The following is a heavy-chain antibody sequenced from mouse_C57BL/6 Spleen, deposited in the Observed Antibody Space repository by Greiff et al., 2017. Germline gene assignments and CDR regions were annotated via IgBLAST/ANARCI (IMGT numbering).Heavy chain of an antibody. CDR3: ARLEGCYWYFDV. CDR1: GYTFTSYW. Sequence: QVQLQQPGTELVMPGASVTLSCKASGYTFTSYWMHWVKQRPGQGLEWIGNINPHNGGTNYNEKFKCKATLTVDKSSSTAYMQLSSLTSEDSAVYYCARLEGCYWYFDVWGTGTTVTVSS. V-gene: IGHV1-53*01. D-gene: IGHD6-1*01. CDR2: INPHNGGT. J-gene: IGHJ1*03.